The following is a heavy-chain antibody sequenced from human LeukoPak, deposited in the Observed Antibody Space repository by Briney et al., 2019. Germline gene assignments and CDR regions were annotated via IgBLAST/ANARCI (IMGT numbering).Heavy chain of an antibody. CDR1: GGSISSSSYY. CDR3: AREKIDTTMIVVVIRDAPFDY. Sequence: PSETLSLTCTVSGGSISSSSYYWGWIRQPPGKGLEWIGSIYYSGSTYYNPSLKSRVTISVDTSKNQFSLKLSSVTAADTAVYYCAREKIDTTMIVVVIRDAPFDYWGQGTLVTVSS. J-gene: IGHJ4*02. CDR2: IYYSGST. V-gene: IGHV4-39*07. D-gene: IGHD3-22*01.